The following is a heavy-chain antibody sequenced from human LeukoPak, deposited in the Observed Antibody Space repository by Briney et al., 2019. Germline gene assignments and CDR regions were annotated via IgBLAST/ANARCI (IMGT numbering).Heavy chain of an antibody. CDR1: GFTISSDE. CDR3: ARGGSSRPLAL. CDR2: IPSGGSPV. D-gene: IGHD1-1*01. J-gene: IGHJ4*02. Sequence: GGSLRLSCAVSGFTISSDEMNWARQAPGKGLEWLSYIPSGGSPVYYADSVKGRFSVARDTAKNSLYLQMNSLRPEDTAVYYCARGGSSRPLALWGQGTLVTVSS. V-gene: IGHV3-48*03.